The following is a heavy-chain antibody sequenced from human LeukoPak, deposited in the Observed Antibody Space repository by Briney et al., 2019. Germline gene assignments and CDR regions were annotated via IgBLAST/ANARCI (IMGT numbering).Heavy chain of an antibody. Sequence: SETLSLTRTVSGGSISSYYWSWIRQPPGKGLEWIGYIYYSGSTNYNPSLKSRVTISVDTSKNQFSLKLSSVTAADTAVYYCARVPNDYGVWGQGTMVTVSS. CDR1: GGSISSYY. V-gene: IGHV4-59*01. D-gene: IGHD4-17*01. J-gene: IGHJ3*01. CDR2: IYYSGST. CDR3: ARVPNDYGV.